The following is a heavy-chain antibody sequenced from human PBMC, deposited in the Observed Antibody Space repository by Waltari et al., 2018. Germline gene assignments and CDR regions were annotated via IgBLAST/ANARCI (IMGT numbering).Heavy chain of an antibody. J-gene: IGHJ4*02. D-gene: IGHD2-2*01. V-gene: IGHV4-34*01. CDR1: GGSFSGYY. CDR3: ARWTTSCFDY. Sequence: QVQLQQWGAGLLKPSETLSLTCAVYGGSFSGYYWSWIRQPPGKGLEWIGEINQIGSTNYNPPPKSRVIISVDTSKNQFSLKLSSVTAADTAVYYCARWTTSCFDYWGQGTLVTVSS. CDR2: INQIGST.